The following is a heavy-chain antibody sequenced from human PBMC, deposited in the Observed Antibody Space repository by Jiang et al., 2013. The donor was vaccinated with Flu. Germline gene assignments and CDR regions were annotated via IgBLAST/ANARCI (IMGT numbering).Heavy chain of an antibody. J-gene: IGHJ6*02. CDR3: ARGSSGWGKADV. CDR2: ISAYNGDT. D-gene: IGHD6-19*01. Sequence: WISAYNGDTNYAQNLQGRFTMTTDTSTNTAYMELTSLRSDDTAVYYCARGSSGWGKADVWGQGTSVTVSS. V-gene: IGHV1-18*01.